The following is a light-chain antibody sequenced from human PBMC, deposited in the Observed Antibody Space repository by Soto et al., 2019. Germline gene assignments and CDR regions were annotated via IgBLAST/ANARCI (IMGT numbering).Light chain of an antibody. Sequence: DIVLTQSPATLSASPGKRATLSCRASQSVSSTLAWYQQKPGQAPRLLIYDTSTRATDIPARFSGSGSGTEFTLTIRSLQSEDFAVYYCQHYNIWPHMLAFGGGTKVEI. J-gene: IGKJ4*01. CDR3: QHYNIWPHMLA. CDR1: QSVSST. CDR2: DTS. V-gene: IGKV3-15*01.